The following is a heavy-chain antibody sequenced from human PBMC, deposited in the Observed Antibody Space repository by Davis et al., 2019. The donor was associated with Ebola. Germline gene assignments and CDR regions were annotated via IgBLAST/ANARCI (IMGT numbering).Heavy chain of an antibody. J-gene: IGHJ3*02. D-gene: IGHD1-26*01. CDR3: ARESRSRIPQAFDI. V-gene: IGHV1-2*02. Sequence: ASVKVSCKASGYTFTGYYMHWVRQAPGQGLEWMGWINPNSGGTNYAQKFQGRVTMTRDTSISTAYMELSRLRSDDTAVYYCARESRSRIPQAFDIWGQGTMVTVSS. CDR1: GYTFTGYY. CDR2: INPNSGGT.